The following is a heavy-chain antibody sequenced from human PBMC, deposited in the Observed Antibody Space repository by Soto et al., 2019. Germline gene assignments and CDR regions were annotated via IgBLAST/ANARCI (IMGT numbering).Heavy chain of an antibody. CDR2: INHSGST. Sequence: SETLSLSCAVYGGSFSGYYWSWIRQPPGKGLEWIGEINHSGSTNYNPSLKSRVTISVDTSKNQFSLKLSSVTAADTAVYYCARGYGRKFDYWGQGTLVTVS. D-gene: IGHD3-10*01. CDR1: GGSFSGYY. V-gene: IGHV4-34*01. J-gene: IGHJ4*02. CDR3: ARGYGRKFDY.